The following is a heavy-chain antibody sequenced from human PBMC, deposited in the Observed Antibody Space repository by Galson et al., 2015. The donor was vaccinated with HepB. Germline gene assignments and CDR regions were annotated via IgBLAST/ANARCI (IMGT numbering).Heavy chain of an antibody. CDR2: ISSSSSYI. V-gene: IGHV3-21*01. D-gene: IGHD3-16*02. Sequence: SLRLSCAASGFTFSSYSMNWVRQAPGKGLEWVSSISSSSSYIYYADSVKGRFTISRDNAKNSLYLQMNSLRAEDTAVYYCATSLMITFGGVIEYYFDYWGQGTLVTVSS. J-gene: IGHJ4*02. CDR3: ATSLMITFGGVIEYYFDY. CDR1: GFTFSSYS.